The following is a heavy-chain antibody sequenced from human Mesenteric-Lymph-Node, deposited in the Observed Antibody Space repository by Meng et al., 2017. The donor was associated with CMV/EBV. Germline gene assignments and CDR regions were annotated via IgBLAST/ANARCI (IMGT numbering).Heavy chain of an antibody. CDR3: ARLYYYGSGSYYNVFDY. CDR2: ITAGNGNT. D-gene: IGHD3-10*01. J-gene: IGHJ4*02. CDR1: YTFTSYA. Sequence: YTFTSYAMHWVRQAPGQRLEWMGWITAGNGNTKYSQKFQGRVTITRDTSASTAYMELSSLRSEDTAVYYCARLYYYGSGSYYNVFDYWGQGTLVTVSS. V-gene: IGHV1-3*01.